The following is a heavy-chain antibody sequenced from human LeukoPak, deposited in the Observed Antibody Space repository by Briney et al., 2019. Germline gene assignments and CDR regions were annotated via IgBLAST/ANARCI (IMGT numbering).Heavy chain of an antibody. J-gene: IGHJ4*02. Sequence: GGSLRLSCAASGFTFSSYGMHWVRQAPGKGLEWVAFIRYDGINKYYADSAKGRFTISRDSSKNTLYLQMNSLRAEDTAVYYCAKDKYSPFDYWGQGTLVTVSS. CDR2: IRYDGINK. D-gene: IGHD5-18*01. CDR1: GFTFSSYG. V-gene: IGHV3-30*02. CDR3: AKDKYSPFDY.